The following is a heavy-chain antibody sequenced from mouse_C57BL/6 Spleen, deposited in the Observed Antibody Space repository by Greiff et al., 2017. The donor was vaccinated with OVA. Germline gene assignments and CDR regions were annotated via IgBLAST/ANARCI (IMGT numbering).Heavy chain of an antibody. CDR2: ISYDGSN. D-gene: IGHD1-1*01. Sequence: DVKLQESGPGLVKPSQSLSLTCSVTGYSITSGYYWNWIRQFPGNKLEWMGYISYDGSNNYNPSLKNRISITRDTSKNQFFLKLNSVTTEDTATYYCARAYYGSSYAGFAYWGQGTLVTVSA. CDR1: GYSITSGYY. CDR3: ARAYYGSSYAGFAY. V-gene: IGHV3-6*01. J-gene: IGHJ3*01.